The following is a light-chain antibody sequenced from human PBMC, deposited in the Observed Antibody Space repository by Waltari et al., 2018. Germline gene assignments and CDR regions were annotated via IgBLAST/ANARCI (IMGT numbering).Light chain of an antibody. CDR1: QNINYW. Sequence: DIQMTQSPSTLSASVADRVTITCRASQNINYWLAWYQQKPGKAPNLLIYKASSLESGVPSRFSGSGSGTEFTLTFRSLQPGDFATYYCQQYNSFPWTFGQGTKVEIK. V-gene: IGKV1-5*03. CDR2: KAS. CDR3: QQYNSFPWT. J-gene: IGKJ1*01.